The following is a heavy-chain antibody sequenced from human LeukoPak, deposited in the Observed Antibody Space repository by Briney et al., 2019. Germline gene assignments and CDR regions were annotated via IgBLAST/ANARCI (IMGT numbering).Heavy chain of an antibody. V-gene: IGHV4-59*11. CDR3: ARDGGGSQN. CDR2: IYYSGST. D-gene: IGHD1-26*01. Sequence: PSETLSLTCTVSGGSISSHYWSWIRQPPGKGLEWVGYIYYSGSTNYNPSLKSRVTISVDTSKNQFSLKLSSVTAADTAVYYCARDGGGSQNWGQGTLVTVSS. J-gene: IGHJ4*02. CDR1: GGSISSHY.